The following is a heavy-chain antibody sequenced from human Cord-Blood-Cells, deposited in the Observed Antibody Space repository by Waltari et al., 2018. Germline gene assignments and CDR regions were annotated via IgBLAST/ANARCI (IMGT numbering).Heavy chain of an antibody. CDR3: ARDSGVGGTDAFDI. CDR2: IIPIFGTA. Sequence: QVQLVQSGAEVKKPGSSVKVSCKASGGTFSSYAISWVRQAPGQGLEWMGGIIPIFGTANYEQKFQGRVTITADESTSTAYMGLSSLRSEDTAVYYWARDSGVGGTDAFDIWGQGTMVTVSS. D-gene: IGHD1-1*01. V-gene: IGHV1-69*01. CDR1: GGTFSSYA. J-gene: IGHJ3*02.